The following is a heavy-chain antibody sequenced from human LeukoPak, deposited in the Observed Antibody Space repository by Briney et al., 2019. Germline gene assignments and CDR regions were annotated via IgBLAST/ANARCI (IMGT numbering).Heavy chain of an antibody. V-gene: IGHV4-39*07. CDR1: GGSISSSSYY. CDR2: IYYSGST. J-gene: IGHJ4*02. CDR3: ARGKHNIVVVPAAIGYFDY. D-gene: IGHD2-2*01. Sequence: ASETLSLTCTVSGGSISSSSYYWGWIRQPPGKGLEWIGSIYYSGSTYYNPSLKSRVTISVDTSKNQFSLKLSSVTAADTAVYYCARGKHNIVVVPAAIGYFDYWGQGTLVTVSS.